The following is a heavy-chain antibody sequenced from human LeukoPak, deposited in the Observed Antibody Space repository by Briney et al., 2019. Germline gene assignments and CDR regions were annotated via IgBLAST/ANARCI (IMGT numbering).Heavy chain of an antibody. CDR3: ARERGYYTAGPGGFYY. V-gene: IGHV1-18*01. D-gene: IGHD3-3*01. Sequence: ASVKVSCKASGYTFTSYGISWVRQAPGQGLEWMGWMSAYNGNTNYAQKLQGRVTMTTDTSTSTAYMELRSLRSDDTAVYYCARERGYYTAGPGGFYYWGERTLVTVSS. CDR2: MSAYNGNT. J-gene: IGHJ4*02. CDR1: GYTFTSYG.